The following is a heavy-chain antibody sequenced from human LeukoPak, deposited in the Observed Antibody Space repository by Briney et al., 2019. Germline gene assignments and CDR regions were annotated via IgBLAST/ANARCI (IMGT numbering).Heavy chain of an antibody. J-gene: IGHJ5*02. Sequence: SETLSLTCTVSGGSISSGHYSWSWIRQPPGKGLEWIGYIYYNGSTYHNPSLKIQVTISVDTSKNQSSLKLSSVTAADTAVYYCARTSLGGAWFDPWGQGSLVTAPS. CDR2: IYYNGST. D-gene: IGHD4-17*01. V-gene: IGHV4-30-4*08. CDR3: ARTSLGGAWFDP. CDR1: GGSISSGHYS.